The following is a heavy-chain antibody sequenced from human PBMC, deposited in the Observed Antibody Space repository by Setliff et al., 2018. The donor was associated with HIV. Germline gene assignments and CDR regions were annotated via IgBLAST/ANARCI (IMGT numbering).Heavy chain of an antibody. Sequence: ASVKVSCKTSGYSFTDHYMHWVQQAPGKGLEWMGRIDPEINDTGYADKFQGRITITADTSTDTAFLKLSSLSSDDTAVYYCATDFAIFGVVTPLNYWGQGTLVTVSS. J-gene: IGHJ4*02. V-gene: IGHV1-69-2*01. D-gene: IGHD3-3*01. CDR1: GYSFTDHY. CDR2: IDPEINDT. CDR3: ATDFAIFGVVTPLNY.